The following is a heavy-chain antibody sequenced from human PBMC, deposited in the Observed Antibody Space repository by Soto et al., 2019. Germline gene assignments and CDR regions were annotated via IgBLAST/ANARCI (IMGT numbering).Heavy chain of an antibody. Sequence: PSETLSLTCTVSGGSISSYYWSWIRQPPGKGLEWIGYIYYSGSTNYNPSLKSRVTISVDTSKNQFSLKLSSVTAADTAVYYCARAGYSYGYFYYWGQGTLVTVS. CDR2: IYYSGST. CDR1: GGSISSYY. CDR3: ARAGYSYGYFYY. D-gene: IGHD5-18*01. V-gene: IGHV4-59*01. J-gene: IGHJ4*02.